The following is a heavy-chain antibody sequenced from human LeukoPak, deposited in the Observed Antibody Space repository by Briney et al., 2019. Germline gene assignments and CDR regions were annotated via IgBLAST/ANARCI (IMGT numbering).Heavy chain of an antibody. D-gene: IGHD2-2*01. V-gene: IGHV4-39*07. CDR2: IYYSGST. CDR1: GGSISSSSYY. J-gene: IGHJ6*04. Sequence: PSETLSLTCTVSGGSISSSSYYWGWVRQPPGRGLWWIGSIYYSGSTHYNPSLKSRVTISVDTSKNQFSLKLSSVTAAGTAVYYCAREDIVVVPAAMRGLDVWGKGTTVTVSS. CDR3: AREDIVVVPAAMRGLDV.